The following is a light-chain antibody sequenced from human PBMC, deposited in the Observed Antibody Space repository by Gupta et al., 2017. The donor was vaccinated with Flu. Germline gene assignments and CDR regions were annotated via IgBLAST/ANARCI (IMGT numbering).Light chain of an antibody. CDR3: QQDDDVPFT. CDR2: GAT. CDR1: QSVLYDSTKKDY. V-gene: IGKV4-1*01. J-gene: IGKJ4*01. Sequence: LGEGAAIKCKASQSVLYDSTKKDYLAGYQQKRGQPPKGRISGATTRESGVPDRVRGSGSGTDFTLTSASLQAEDVAVYYGQQDDDVPFTFGGGTKVEIK.